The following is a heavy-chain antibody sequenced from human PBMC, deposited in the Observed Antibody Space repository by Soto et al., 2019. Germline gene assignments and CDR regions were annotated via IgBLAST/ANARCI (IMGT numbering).Heavy chain of an antibody. Sequence: QVQLQESGPGLVKPSETLSLTCTVSGDFISSHYWSWIRQPPGKGLEWIGYVYYDVKTLSSPSLKRRVTRSLETPRNEVSLSLTSVTAAVTAVYYCARPKGIAPAVWQFDIWGRGTLVTVSS. V-gene: IGHV4-59*08. CDR2: VYYDVKT. D-gene: IGHD2-15*01. J-gene: IGHJ2*01. CDR3: ARPKGIAPAVWQFDI. CDR1: GDFISSHY.